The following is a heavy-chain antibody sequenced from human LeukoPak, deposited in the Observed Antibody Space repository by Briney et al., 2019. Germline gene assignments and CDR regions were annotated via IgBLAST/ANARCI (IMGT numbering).Heavy chain of an antibody. J-gene: IGHJ4*02. Sequence: ASVKVSCKASGYTFTGYYMHWVRQAPGQGLEWMGWINPNSGGTNYAQKFQDRVTMTRDTSISTAYMELTRLRSDDTAVYYCARKVDYAAFDYWGQGTLVSVSS. V-gene: IGHV1-2*02. D-gene: IGHD4-17*01. CDR3: ARKVDYAAFDY. CDR1: GYTFTGYY. CDR2: INPNSGGT.